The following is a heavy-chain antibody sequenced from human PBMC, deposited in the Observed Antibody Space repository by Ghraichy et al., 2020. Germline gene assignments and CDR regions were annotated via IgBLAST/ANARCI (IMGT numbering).Heavy chain of an antibody. CDR1: GGSIRSYY. Sequence: SETLSLTCTVSGGSIRSYYWSWIRHAPGKGLEWIGYVYYNGTTDYSPSLKSRATISVDTSKNQFSLRLTSVTAADTAVYYCARRGRGYSLYFYGLDIWGQGTTVTVSS. D-gene: IGHD5-18*01. CDR2: VYYNGTT. J-gene: IGHJ6*02. CDR3: ARRGRGYSLYFYGLDI. V-gene: IGHV4-59*08.